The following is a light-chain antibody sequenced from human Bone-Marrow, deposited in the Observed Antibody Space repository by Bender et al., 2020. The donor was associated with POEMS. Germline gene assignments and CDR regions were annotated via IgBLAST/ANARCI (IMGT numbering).Light chain of an antibody. CDR1: SSNIGGNF. V-gene: IGLV1-47*01. Sequence: QSILTQTPSASGTPGQRVTISCSGSSSNIGGNFVYWYQQLPGTAPQLVIYMNHQRPSGIPDRFSGSQSGASATLDITGLQAGDEADYYCGTWDTGLSAVVFGGGTKVTVL. CDR3: GTWDTGLSAVV. CDR2: MNH. J-gene: IGLJ2*01.